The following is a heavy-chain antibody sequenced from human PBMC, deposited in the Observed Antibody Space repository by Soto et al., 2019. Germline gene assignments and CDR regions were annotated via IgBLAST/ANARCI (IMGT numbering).Heavy chain of an antibody. D-gene: IGHD3-16*01. CDR3: AHSPWGAAPDY. CDR1: GFPLSARGVG. V-gene: IGHV2-5*01. Sequence: QITLKESGPTLVKPTETLTLTCTVSGFPLSARGVGMGWIRQPPGKALEWLAIIYWNDDKRYSPSLKSRLTITKDTSKNQVILTMTNTDPVDTAKYYCAHSPWGAAPDYWGQGTLVTVSS. CDR2: IYWNDDK. J-gene: IGHJ4*02.